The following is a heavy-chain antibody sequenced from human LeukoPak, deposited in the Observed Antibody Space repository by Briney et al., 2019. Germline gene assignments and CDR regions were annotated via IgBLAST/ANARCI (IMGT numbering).Heavy chain of an antibody. D-gene: IGHD2-21*02. CDR2: IYYSGST. J-gene: IGHJ6*02. CDR3: ARGMAVTPGSYYYYYGMDV. CDR1: GGSISSYY. V-gene: IGHV4-59*01. Sequence: SQTLSLTCTVSGGSISSYYWSWIRQPPGKGLEWIGYIYYSGSTNYNPSLKSRVTISVDTSKNQFSLKLSSVTAADTAVYYCARGMAVTPGSYYYYYGMDVWGQGTTVTVSS.